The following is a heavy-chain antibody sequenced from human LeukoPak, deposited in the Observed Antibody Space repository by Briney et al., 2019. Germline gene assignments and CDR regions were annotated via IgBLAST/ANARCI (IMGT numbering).Heavy chain of an antibody. D-gene: IGHD3-22*01. CDR3: ARAPNYYDTSQFDY. J-gene: IGHJ4*02. V-gene: IGHV3-21*01. CDR1: GFTFSSYR. CDR2: ISSSTTDI. Sequence: GGSLRLSCAASGFTFSSYRMNWVRQAPGKGLEWVSSISSSTTDIYYADSEKGRFTISRDNAKNSLDLQMNRLRADDTAVYYCARAPNYYDTSQFDYWGQGTLVTVSS.